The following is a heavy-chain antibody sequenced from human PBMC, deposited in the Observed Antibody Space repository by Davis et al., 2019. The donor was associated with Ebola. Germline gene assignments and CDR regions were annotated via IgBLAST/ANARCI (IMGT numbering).Heavy chain of an antibody. CDR3: ARDGSVAAIELDY. CDR1: GYTFNLYG. D-gene: IGHD2-2*02. J-gene: IGHJ4*02. V-gene: IGHV1-18*01. Sequence: ASVKVSCKASGYTFNLYGISWVRQAPGQGLEWMGWISAYNGNTNYAQRFQDRVTMTTDTSTNTAYTEVRSLRSDDTAVYYCARDGSVAAIELDYWGQGTLVTVSS. CDR2: ISAYNGNT.